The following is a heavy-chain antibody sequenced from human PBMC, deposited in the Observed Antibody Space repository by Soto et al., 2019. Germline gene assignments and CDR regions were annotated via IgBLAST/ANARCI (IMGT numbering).Heavy chain of an antibody. CDR3: ARKTGSGGVLPWLDY. V-gene: IGHV3-33*01. J-gene: IGHJ4*02. CDR1: GFTFSSYG. Sequence: QVQLVESGGGVVQPGTSLRLSCTASGFTFSSYGMHWVRQAPGKGLEWVGVIWYDGSKTYYADSVKGRFTITRDNSRNTLYLEMNSLRVEDTAQYYCARKTGSGGVLPWLDYWGQGTLVTVSS. CDR2: IWYDGSKT. D-gene: IGHD3-10*01.